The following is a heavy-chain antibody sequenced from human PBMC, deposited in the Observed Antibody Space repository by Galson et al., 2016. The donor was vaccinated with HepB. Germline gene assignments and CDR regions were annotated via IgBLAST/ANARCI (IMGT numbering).Heavy chain of an antibody. CDR3: TKVWDPLPGHYGMDL. CDR2: IIYNSGVK. V-gene: IGHV3-9*01. J-gene: IGHJ6*04. D-gene: IGHD1-26*01. CDR1: GLTLDPYA. Sequence: SLRLSCAASGLTLDPYAMHWVRQPPGKGLEWVSGIIYNSGVKAYADSVKGRFTISRDNAKNALYLQMNSLSVDDTALYYCTKVWDPLPGHYGMDLWGKGTTVTVSS.